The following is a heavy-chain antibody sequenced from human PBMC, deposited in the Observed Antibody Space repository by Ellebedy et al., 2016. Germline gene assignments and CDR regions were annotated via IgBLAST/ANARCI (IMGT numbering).Heavy chain of an antibody. J-gene: IGHJ4*02. CDR2: INDGGDST. V-gene: IGHV3-23*01. Sequence: GESLKISXAASAFTFSSYAMNWVRQAPGKGLEWVAGINDGGDSTFYADSVKGRFTISRDNSKNTLYLQMNSLRAEDTAVYYCARERIAVAGPFDYWGQGTLVTVSS. D-gene: IGHD6-19*01. CDR1: AFTFSSYA. CDR3: ARERIAVAGPFDY.